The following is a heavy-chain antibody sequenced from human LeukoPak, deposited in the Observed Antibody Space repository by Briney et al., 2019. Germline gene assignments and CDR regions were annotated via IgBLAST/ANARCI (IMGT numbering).Heavy chain of an antibody. Sequence: GGSLRLSCAASGFTFSKYSMLWVRQAPGKGLESVSRINTDGTVTTYADSVKGRFTVSRDNADNTMFLQMNSVRDEDTAVYYCATKQWLAPPPDSWGQGTPVTVSS. CDR3: ATKQWLAPPPDS. CDR1: GFTFSKYS. D-gene: IGHD6-19*01. V-gene: IGHV3-74*01. CDR2: INTDGTVT. J-gene: IGHJ4*02.